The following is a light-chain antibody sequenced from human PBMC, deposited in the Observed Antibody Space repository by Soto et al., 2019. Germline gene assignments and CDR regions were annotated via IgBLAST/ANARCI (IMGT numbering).Light chain of an antibody. Sequence: EIVMTQSPATLSVSPGESATLSCRASPSVGSNLAWYQQKPGQSPRLLIYDASTRATGIPARISGGGSGTEFTLTIDSLQSEDFAVYFCRQYNHWPSFGQGTKL. V-gene: IGKV3-15*01. CDR2: DAS. CDR3: RQYNHWPS. CDR1: PSVGSN. J-gene: IGKJ2*01.